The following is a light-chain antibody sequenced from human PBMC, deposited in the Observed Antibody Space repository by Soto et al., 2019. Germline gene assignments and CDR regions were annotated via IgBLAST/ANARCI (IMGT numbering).Light chain of an antibody. CDR1: SSDVGSYNL. J-gene: IGLJ2*01. CDR3: CSYAGSSTVV. CDR2: EGS. V-gene: IGLV2-23*01. Sequence: QSALTQPASVSGSPGQSITISCTGTSSDVGSYNLVSWYQQHPGKAPKLMIYEGSKRPSGVSNRFSGSKSGNTASLTISGLQAEDEAEYYCCSYAGSSTVVFGVGTKLTVL.